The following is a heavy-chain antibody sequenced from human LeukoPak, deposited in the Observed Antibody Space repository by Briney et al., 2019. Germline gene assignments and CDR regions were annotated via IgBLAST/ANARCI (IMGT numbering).Heavy chain of an antibody. CDR1: GYTFTGYY. D-gene: IGHD2-15*01. CDR2: INPNSGGT. J-gene: IGHJ3*02. V-gene: IGHV1-2*06. CDR3: ARKSMGYCSGGSCYSDAFDI. Sequence: DSVKVSCKASGYTFTGYYMHWVRQAPGQGLEWMGRINPNSGGTNYAQKFQGRVTMTRDTSISTAYMELSRLRSDDTAVYYCARKSMGYCSGGSCYSDAFDIWGQGTMVTVSS.